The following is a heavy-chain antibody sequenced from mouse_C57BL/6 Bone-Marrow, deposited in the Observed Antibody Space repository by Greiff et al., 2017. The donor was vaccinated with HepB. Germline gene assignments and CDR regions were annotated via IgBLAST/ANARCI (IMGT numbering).Heavy chain of an antibody. CDR1: GYSITSGYY. J-gene: IGHJ4*01. D-gene: IGHD1-1*01. V-gene: IGHV3-6*01. CDR3: ARDYYGPSDY. CDR2: ISYDGSN. Sequence: EVQLVESGPGLVKPSQSLSLTCSVTGYSITSGYYWNWIRQFPGNKLEWMGYISYDGSNNYNPSLKNRISITRDTSKNQFFLKLNSVTTEDTATYYCARDYYGPSDYWGQGTSVTVSS.